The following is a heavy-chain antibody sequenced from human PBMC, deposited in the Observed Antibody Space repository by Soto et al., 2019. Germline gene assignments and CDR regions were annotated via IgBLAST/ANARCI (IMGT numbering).Heavy chain of an antibody. CDR3: ARGGYDSSVYYLSMNA. D-gene: IGHD3-22*01. J-gene: IGHJ5*02. CDR2: IYYSGST. Sequence: QVQLQESGPGLVKPSQTLSLTCTVSGGSISSGDYYWSWIRQPPGKGLEWIGYIYYSGSTYYNPSLKSRVTISXXXXXXXXXXXXXXXXXXDTAVYYCARGGYDSSVYYLSMNAWGQGPLVPVSS. CDR1: GGSISSGDYY. V-gene: IGHV4-30-4*01.